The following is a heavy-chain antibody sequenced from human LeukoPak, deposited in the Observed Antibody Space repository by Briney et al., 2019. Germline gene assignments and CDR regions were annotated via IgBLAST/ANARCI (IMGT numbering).Heavy chain of an antibody. V-gene: IGHV4-34*01. Sequence: SETLSLTCAVYGGSFSGYYWSWIRQPPGKGLEWIGEINHSGSTNYNPSLKSRVTISVDTSKNQFSLKLSSVTAADTAVYYCARGPARVYYYYYVWTSGAKGPRSPSP. CDR3: ARGPARVYYYYYVWTS. J-gene: IGHJ6*02. CDR2: INHSGST. CDR1: GGSFSGYY.